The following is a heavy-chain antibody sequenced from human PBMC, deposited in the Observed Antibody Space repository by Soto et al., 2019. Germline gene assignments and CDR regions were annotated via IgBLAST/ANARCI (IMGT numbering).Heavy chain of an antibody. CDR1: GFTFSSYG. CDR3: ARDEGTSAGAFDY. Sequence: GGSLRLSCAASGFTFSSYGMHWVRQAPGKGLEWVAVIWYDGSNKYYADSVKGRFTISRDNSKNTLYLQMNSLRAEDTAVYYCARDEGTSAGAFDYWGQGTLVTVSS. J-gene: IGHJ4*02. D-gene: IGHD6-13*01. V-gene: IGHV3-33*01. CDR2: IWYDGSNK.